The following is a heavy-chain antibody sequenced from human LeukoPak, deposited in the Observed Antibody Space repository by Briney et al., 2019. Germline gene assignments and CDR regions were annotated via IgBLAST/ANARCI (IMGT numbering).Heavy chain of an antibody. D-gene: IGHD5-18*01. CDR1: GYSISSGYY. CDR2: IYHSGST. V-gene: IGHV4-38-2*02. J-gene: IGHJ6*03. CDR3: ARGGRYSLNYYYYMDV. Sequence: MTSETLSLTCTVSGYSISSGYYWGWIRQPPGQGVEWIGSIYHSGSTYYNPSLKSRVTISVDTSKNQFSLKLSSVTAADTAVYYCARGGRYSLNYYYYMDVWGKGTTVTVSS.